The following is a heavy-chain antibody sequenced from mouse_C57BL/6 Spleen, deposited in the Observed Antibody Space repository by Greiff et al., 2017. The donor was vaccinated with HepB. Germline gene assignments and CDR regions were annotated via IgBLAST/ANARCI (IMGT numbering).Heavy chain of an antibody. CDR3: TRYYSNYEYFDY. V-gene: IGHV1-15*01. J-gene: IGHJ2*01. D-gene: IGHD2-5*01. Sequence: VQVVESGAELVRPGASVTLSCKASGYTFTDYEMHWVKQTPVHGLEWIGAIDPETGGTAYNQKFKGKAILTADKSSSTAYMELRSLTSEDSAVYYCTRYYSNYEYFDYWGQGTTLTVSS. CDR1: GYTFTDYE. CDR2: IDPETGGT.